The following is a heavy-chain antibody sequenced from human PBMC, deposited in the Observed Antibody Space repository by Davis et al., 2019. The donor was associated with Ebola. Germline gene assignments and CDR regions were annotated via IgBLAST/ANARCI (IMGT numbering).Heavy chain of an antibody. Sequence: SETLSLTCAVSGGSFSGYYWTWIRQPPGKGLEWIGEINHSGSTNYNPSLKSRVTISVDTSKNQFSLKLSSVTAADTAVYYCARTRYTYGMDVWGQGTTVTVSS. CDR3: ARTRYTYGMDV. CDR1: GGSFSGYY. V-gene: IGHV4-34*01. CDR2: INHSGST. D-gene: IGHD3-16*02. J-gene: IGHJ6*02.